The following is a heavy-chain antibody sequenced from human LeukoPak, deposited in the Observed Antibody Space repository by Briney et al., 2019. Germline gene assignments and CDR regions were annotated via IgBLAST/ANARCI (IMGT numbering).Heavy chain of an antibody. J-gene: IGHJ4*02. CDR1: GYTFTSYY. CDR2: INPSGGST. Sequence: ASVKVSCKGSGYTFTSYYMHWVRQAPGQGLEWMGIINPSGGSTSYAQKFQGRVTMTRDTSTSTVYMELSSPRSEDTAVYYCARNYYDSSGYYSGLDYWGQGTLVTVSS. V-gene: IGHV1-46*01. D-gene: IGHD3-22*01. CDR3: ARNYYDSSGYYSGLDY.